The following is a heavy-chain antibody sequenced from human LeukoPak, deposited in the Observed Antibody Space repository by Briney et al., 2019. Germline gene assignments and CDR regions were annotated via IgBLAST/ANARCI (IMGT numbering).Heavy chain of an antibody. CDR3: ARDLRGYCSGGSCYTDYYYYYYMDV. CDR2: IIPIFGTA. V-gene: IGHV1-69*01. J-gene: IGHJ6*03. Sequence: SVKVSCKASGGTFSSYAISWVRQAPGQGLEWMGGIIPIFGTANYAQKFQGRVTVTADESASTAYMELSSLRSEDTAVYYCARDLRGYCSGGSCYTDYYYYYYMDVWGKGTTVTVSS. CDR1: GGTFSSYA. D-gene: IGHD2-15*01.